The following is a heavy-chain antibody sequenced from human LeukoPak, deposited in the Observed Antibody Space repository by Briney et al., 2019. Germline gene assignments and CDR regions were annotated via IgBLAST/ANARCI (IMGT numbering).Heavy chain of an antibody. V-gene: IGHV3-30*18. CDR2: ISYDGSNK. CDR3: AKDLINYYDSGGPLDY. D-gene: IGHD3-22*01. J-gene: IGHJ4*02. Sequence: GGSLRLSCAASGFTFSSYGIHWVRQAPGKGLEWVAIISYDGSNKYYADSVKGRFTISRDNSKNTLYLQMNSLKPEDTAVYYCAKDLINYYDSGGPLDYWGQGTLVTASS. CDR1: GFTFSSYG.